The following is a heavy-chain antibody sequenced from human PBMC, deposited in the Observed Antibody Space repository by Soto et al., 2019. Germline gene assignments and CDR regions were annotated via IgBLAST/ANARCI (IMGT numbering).Heavy chain of an antibody. Sequence: EVQLVESGGGLVKPGGSLRLSCAASGFTFSNAWMSWVRQAPGKGLEWVGRIKSKTDGGTTDYAAPVKGRFTISRDDSKNTLYLPMNSLKTEDTAVYYCTTDSRRRRVPAASGYWGQGTLVTVSS. CDR2: IKSKTDGGTT. V-gene: IGHV3-15*01. CDR3: TTDSRRRRVPAASGY. D-gene: IGHD2-2*01. CDR1: GFTFSNAW. J-gene: IGHJ4*02.